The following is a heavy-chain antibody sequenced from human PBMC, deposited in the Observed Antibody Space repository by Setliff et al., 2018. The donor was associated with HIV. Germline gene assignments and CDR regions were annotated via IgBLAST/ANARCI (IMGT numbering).Heavy chain of an antibody. CDR3: ASAGAWQRNALDI. CDR2: INPTGGST. V-gene: IGHV1-46*01. J-gene: IGHJ3*02. Sequence: ASVKVSCKPSGYSFTNHYMHWVRQAPGQGLEWMGVINPTGGSTRNTQKFQGRAAMTRDTSTSTVYMELSSLRSEDTAVYYCASAGAWQRNALDIWGQVTMVTVSS. CDR1: GYSFTNHY. D-gene: IGHD5-12*01.